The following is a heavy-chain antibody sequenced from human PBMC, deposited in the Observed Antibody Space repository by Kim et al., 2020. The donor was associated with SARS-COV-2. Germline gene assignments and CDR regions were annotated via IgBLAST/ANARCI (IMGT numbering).Heavy chain of an antibody. V-gene: IGHV4-59*08. Sequence: TNSTPSPKSRVTISVDTSKIQFSLKLSTVTAADTAVYYCARHGSSGSRDYWGQGTLVTVSS. D-gene: IGHD1-26*01. J-gene: IGHJ4*02. CDR2: T. CDR3: ARHGSSGSRDY.